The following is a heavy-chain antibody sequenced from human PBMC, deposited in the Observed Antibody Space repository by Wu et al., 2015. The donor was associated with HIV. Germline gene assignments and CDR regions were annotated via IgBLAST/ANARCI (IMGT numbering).Heavy chain of an antibody. CDR3: ARAVIPPGSWYFDL. CDR1: GGSFSGYY. CDR2: INHSGST. Sequence: QVQLQQWGAGLLKPSETLSLTCAVYGGSFSGYYWSWIRQPPGKGLEWIGEINHSGSTNYNPSLKSRVTISVDTSKNQFSLKLSSVTAADTAVYYCARAVIPPGSWYFDLWGRGTLVTVSS. D-gene: IGHD2-21*01. V-gene: IGHV4-34*01. J-gene: IGHJ2*01.